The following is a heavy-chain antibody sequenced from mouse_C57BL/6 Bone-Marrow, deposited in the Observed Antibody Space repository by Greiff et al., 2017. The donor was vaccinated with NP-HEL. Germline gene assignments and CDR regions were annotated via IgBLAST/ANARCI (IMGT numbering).Heavy chain of an antibody. CDR3: ARYSNYDYWYFDV. D-gene: IGHD2-5*01. V-gene: IGHV1-19*01. J-gene: IGHJ1*03. CDR2: INPYNGGT. Sequence: EVQVVESGPVLVKPGASVKMSCKASGYTFTDYYMNWVKQSHGKSLEWIGVINPYNGGTSYNQKFKGKATLTVDKSSSTAYMELNSLTSEDSAVYYCARYSNYDYWYFDVWGTGTTVTVSS. CDR1: GYTFTDYY.